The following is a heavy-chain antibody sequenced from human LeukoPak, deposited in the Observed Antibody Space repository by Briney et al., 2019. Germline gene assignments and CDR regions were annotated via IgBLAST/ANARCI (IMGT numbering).Heavy chain of an antibody. V-gene: IGHV4-4*07. Sequence: SETLPLTCTVSGGSISSYYWSWIRQPAGKGLEWIGRIYTSGSTNYNPSLKSRVTMSVDTSKQQFSLKLSSVTAADTAVYYCAREVVRGVIIRAFDIWGQGTMVTVSS. CDR1: GGSISSYY. D-gene: IGHD3-10*01. CDR3: AREVVRGVIIRAFDI. CDR2: IYTSGST. J-gene: IGHJ3*02.